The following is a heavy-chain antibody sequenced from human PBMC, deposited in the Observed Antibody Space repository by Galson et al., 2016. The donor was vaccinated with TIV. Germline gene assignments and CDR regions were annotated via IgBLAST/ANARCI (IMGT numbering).Heavy chain of an antibody. CDR2: IKQDGGEK. Sequence: LRLSCAASGFTFSDYWMHWVRQTPGKGLEWVANIKQDGGEKYYVDSVKGRFTISRDNAKSSLSLQMNSLRAEDTAVYYCARRYFDLWGRGTLVTVSS. CDR3: ARRYFDL. J-gene: IGHJ2*01. CDR1: GFTFSDYW. V-gene: IGHV3-7*01.